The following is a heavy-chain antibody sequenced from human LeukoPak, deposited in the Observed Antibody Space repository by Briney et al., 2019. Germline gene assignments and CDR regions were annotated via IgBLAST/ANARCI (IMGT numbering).Heavy chain of an antibody. D-gene: IGHD1-26*01. V-gene: IGHV1-18*04. CDR1: GYTFTGYF. CDR3: ARAVSGSLYGDFDF. J-gene: IGHJ4*02. Sequence: ASVKVSCKASGYTFTGYFMHWVRQAPGQGLEWMGWIDSHNGNTNYAEKFQDRVTMTTDTSTTTSYMELRSLRSDDTAVYYCARAVSGSLYGDFDFWGQGTLVTVSA. CDR2: IDSHNGNT.